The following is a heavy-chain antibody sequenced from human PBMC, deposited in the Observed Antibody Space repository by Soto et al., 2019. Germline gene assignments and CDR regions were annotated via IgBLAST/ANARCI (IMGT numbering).Heavy chain of an antibody. V-gene: IGHV3-23*01. D-gene: IGHD6-13*01. CDR3: QNDLSSAAGFDY. CDR1: GFTFSTYA. CDR2: ISGSGGST. J-gene: IGHJ4*02. Sequence: EVQLLESGGGLVQPGGSLRLSCAASGFTFSTYAMSWVRQAPGKGLEWVSAISGSGGSTDYADSVKGGFTISRDNSKNTLYLQMNSLRAEDTAVYYCQNDLSSAAGFDYWGQGTLVTVSS.